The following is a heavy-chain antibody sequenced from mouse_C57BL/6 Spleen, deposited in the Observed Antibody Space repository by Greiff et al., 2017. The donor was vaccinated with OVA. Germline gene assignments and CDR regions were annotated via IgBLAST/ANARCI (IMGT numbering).Heavy chain of an antibody. Sequence: QVQLQQPGAELVKPGASVKLSCKASGYTFTSYWMQWVKQRPGQGLEWIGEIDPSDSYTNYNQKFKGKATLTVDTSSSTAYMQLSSLTSEDSAVYYCALNWEGKNYWGQVTTLTVSS. D-gene: IGHD4-1*02. CDR1: GYTFTSYW. V-gene: IGHV1-50*01. J-gene: IGHJ2*01. CDR3: ALNWEGKNY. CDR2: IDPSDSYT.